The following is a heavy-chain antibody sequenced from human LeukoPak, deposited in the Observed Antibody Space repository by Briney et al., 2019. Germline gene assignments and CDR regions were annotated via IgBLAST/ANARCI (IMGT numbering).Heavy chain of an antibody. J-gene: IGHJ5*02. CDR3: AKDWVAVAGSTNWFDP. CDR1: GFTFSNYA. V-gene: IGHV3-23*01. CDR2: ISGSGGST. Sequence: PGGSLRLSCAASGFTFSNYAMSWVRQAPGKGLEWVSAISGSGGSTYYADSVKGRFTISRDNSKNTLYLQMNSLRAEDTAVYYCAKDWVAVAGSTNWFDPWGQGTLVTVSS. D-gene: IGHD6-19*01.